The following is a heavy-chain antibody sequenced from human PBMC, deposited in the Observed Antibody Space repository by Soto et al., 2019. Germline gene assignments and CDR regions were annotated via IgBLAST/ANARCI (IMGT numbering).Heavy chain of an antibody. J-gene: IGHJ6*02. CDR3: ARQYWGSTSRSYGMDV. CDR1: GYSFTSYW. CDR2: IDPSDSYT. D-gene: IGHD2-2*01. Sequence: GESLKISCKGSGYSFTSYWISWVRQMPGKGLEWMGRIDPSDSYTNYSPSFQGHVTISADKSISTAYLQWSSLKASDTAMYYCARQYWGSTSRSYGMDVWGQGTTVTVSS. V-gene: IGHV5-10-1*01.